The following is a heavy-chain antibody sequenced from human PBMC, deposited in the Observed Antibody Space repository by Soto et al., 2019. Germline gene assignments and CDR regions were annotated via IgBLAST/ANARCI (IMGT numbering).Heavy chain of an antibody. Sequence: EVQLVQSGAEVQKPGESLKISCEGSGYSFATYSIAWVRQMPGKGLEWMGIIYPGDSDTKYSPSFQGQVTISADKSISTAYLQWSSLKASDTAIYYCARRSENYYYFDYWGQGSLVTVSS. CDR3: ARRSENYYYFDY. V-gene: IGHV5-51*03. CDR2: IYPGDSDT. D-gene: IGHD1-26*01. CDR1: GYSFATYS. J-gene: IGHJ4*02.